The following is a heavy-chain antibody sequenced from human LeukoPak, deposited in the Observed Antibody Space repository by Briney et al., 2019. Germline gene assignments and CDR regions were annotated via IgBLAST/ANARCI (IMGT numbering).Heavy chain of an antibody. V-gene: IGHV4-4*07. CDR3: ARGAYCGGDCYRGAYYYYGMDV. Sequence: PSETLSLTCTVSGGSISSYYWSWIRQPAGKGLEWIGRIYTSGSTNYNPSLKSRVTISVDTSKNQFSLKLSSVTAADTAVYYCARGAYCGGDCYRGAYYYYGMDVWGQGTTVTVSS. CDR1: GGSISSYY. CDR2: IYTSGST. D-gene: IGHD2-21*02. J-gene: IGHJ6*02.